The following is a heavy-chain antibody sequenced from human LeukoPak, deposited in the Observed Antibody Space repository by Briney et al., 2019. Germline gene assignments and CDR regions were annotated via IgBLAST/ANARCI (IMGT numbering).Heavy chain of an antibody. J-gene: IGHJ4*02. Sequence: ASVKVSCKASGGTFSSYAISWVRQAPGQGLEWMGRIIPILGIANYAQKFQGRVTITADKSTSTAYMELSSLRSEDTAVYYCASDRVSIVATMDYFDYWGQGTLVTVSS. D-gene: IGHD5-12*01. CDR2: IIPILGIA. V-gene: IGHV1-69*04. CDR1: GGTFSSYA. CDR3: ASDRVSIVATMDYFDY.